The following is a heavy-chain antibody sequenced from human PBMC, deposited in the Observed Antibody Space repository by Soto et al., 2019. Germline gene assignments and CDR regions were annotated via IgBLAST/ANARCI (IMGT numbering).Heavy chain of an antibody. D-gene: IGHD6-6*01. Sequence: GGSLRLSCAASGFTFSSYGMHWVRQAPGKGLEWVAVISYDGSNKYYADSVKGRFTISRDNSKNTLYLQMNSLRAEDTAVYYCAKQSPRAEYFFDYWGQGTLVTVSS. CDR2: ISYDGSNK. CDR3: AKQSPRAEYFFDY. V-gene: IGHV3-30*18. CDR1: GFTFSSYG. J-gene: IGHJ4*02.